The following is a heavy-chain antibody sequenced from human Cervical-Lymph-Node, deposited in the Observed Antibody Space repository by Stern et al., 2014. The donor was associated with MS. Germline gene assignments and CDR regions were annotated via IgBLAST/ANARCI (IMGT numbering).Heavy chain of an antibody. CDR3: ARREWELLTLDYYGMDV. D-gene: IGHD1-26*01. J-gene: IGHJ6*02. CDR1: GFTFSSYG. Sequence: QVQLVQSGGGVVQPGRSLRLSCAASGFTFSSYGMHWVRQAPGKGLEWVAVIWYDGSNKYYADSVKGRFTISRDNSKNTLYLQMNSLRAEDTAVYYCARREWELLTLDYYGMDVWGQGTTVTVSS. V-gene: IGHV3-33*01. CDR2: IWYDGSNK.